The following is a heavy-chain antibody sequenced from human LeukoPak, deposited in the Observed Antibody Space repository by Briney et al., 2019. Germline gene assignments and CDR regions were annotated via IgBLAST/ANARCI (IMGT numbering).Heavy chain of an antibody. J-gene: IGHJ4*02. CDR2: IYYSGST. V-gene: IGHV4-39*07. Sequence: PSETLSLTCTVSGGSISSSSYYWGWIRQPPGKGLEWIGSIYYSGSTYYNPSLKSRVTISVDTSKNQFSLKLSSVTAADTAVYYCAHRANWAHGDGYWGQGTLVTVSS. CDR3: AHRANWAHGDGY. D-gene: IGHD7-27*01. CDR1: GGSISSSSYY.